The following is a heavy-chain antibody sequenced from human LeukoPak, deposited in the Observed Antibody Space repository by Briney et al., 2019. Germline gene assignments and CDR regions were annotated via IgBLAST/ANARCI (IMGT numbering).Heavy chain of an antibody. D-gene: IGHD5-18*01. V-gene: IGHV3-66*01. CDR2: IYSGGST. Sequence: PGGSLRLSCAASGFTVSSNYMSWVRQAPGKGLEWVSVIYSGGSTYYADSVKGRFTISRDNSKNTLYLQMNSLRGEDTAVYYCARGSGYSYGYVDYWGQGTLVTVSS. CDR1: GFTVSSNY. CDR3: ARGSGYSYGYVDY. J-gene: IGHJ4*02.